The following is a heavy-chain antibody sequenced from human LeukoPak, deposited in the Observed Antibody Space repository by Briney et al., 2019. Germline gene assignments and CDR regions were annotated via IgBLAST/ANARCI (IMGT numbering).Heavy chain of an antibody. Sequence: SETLSLTCTVSGYSISSGFYWGWIRQSPGKGLDWIGSIHYSKITFYNPSLKSRVTMSLDTSKNRFSLNLNSVTAADTAVYYCARAVGTTTGLFDYWGQGALVTVSS. D-gene: IGHD1-26*01. V-gene: IGHV4-38-2*02. CDR3: ARAVGTTTGLFDY. CDR1: GYSISSGFY. J-gene: IGHJ4*02. CDR2: IHYSKIT.